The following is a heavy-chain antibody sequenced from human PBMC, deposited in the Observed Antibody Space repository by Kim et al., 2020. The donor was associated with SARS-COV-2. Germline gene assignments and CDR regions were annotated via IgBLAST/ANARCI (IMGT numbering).Heavy chain of an antibody. CDR2: ISAYNGNT. CDR3: ARRFGYQLPLPSYYYYGMDV. CDR1: GYTFTSYG. Sequence: ASVKVSCKASGYTFTSYGISWVRQAPGKGLEWMGWISAYNGNTNYAQKLQGRVTMTTDTSTSTAYMELRSLRSDDTAVYYCARRFGYQLPLPSYYYYGMDVWGHGTTVTVSS. J-gene: IGHJ6*02. V-gene: IGHV1-18*04. D-gene: IGHD2-2*01.